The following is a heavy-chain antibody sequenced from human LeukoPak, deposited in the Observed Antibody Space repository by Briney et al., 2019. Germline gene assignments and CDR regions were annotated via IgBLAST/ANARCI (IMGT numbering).Heavy chain of an antibody. CDR1: GFIFSTYT. Sequence: GGSLRLSCSASGFIFSTYTMYWVRQAPGKGLEYVSVINGDGRTTYYIDSVKGRFTISRDNSKNTLYLQMSSLRADDTAVYYCVGDQVDDTGYLRWGQGTRVTVSA. J-gene: IGHJ4*02. D-gene: IGHD5-12*01. CDR2: INGDGRTT. V-gene: IGHV3-64D*06. CDR3: VGDQVDDTGYLR.